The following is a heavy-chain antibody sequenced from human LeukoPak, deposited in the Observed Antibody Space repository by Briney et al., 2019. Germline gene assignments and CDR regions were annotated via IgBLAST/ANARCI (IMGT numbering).Heavy chain of an antibody. V-gene: IGHV3-74*01. Sequence: PGGSLRLSCAASGFTFSSYCMHWVRQAPGKGLVWVSRINSDGSSTSHTDSVKGRFTISRDNAKNTLYLQMNSLRAEDTAVYYCARGVPRTVTRARDYWGQGTLVTVSS. CDR3: ARGVPRTVTRARDY. CDR2: INSDGSST. J-gene: IGHJ4*02. CDR1: GFTFSSYC. D-gene: IGHD4-17*01.